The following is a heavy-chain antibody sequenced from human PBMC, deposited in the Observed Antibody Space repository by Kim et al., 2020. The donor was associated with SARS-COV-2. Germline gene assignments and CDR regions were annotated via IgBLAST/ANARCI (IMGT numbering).Heavy chain of an antibody. CDR2: IYSGGST. J-gene: IGHJ3*02. D-gene: IGHD6-19*01. V-gene: IGHV3-53*01. CDR3: ARAHPLGWHHAFDI. Sequence: GGSLRLSCAASGFTVSSNYMSWVRQAPGKGLEWVSVIYSGGSTYYADSVKGRFTISRDNSKNTLYLQMNSLRAEDTAVYYCARAHPLGWHHAFDIWGQGTMVTVSS. CDR1: GFTVSSNY.